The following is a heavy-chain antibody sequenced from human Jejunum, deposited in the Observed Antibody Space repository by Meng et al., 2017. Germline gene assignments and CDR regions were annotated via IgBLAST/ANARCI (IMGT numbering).Heavy chain of an antibody. CDR2: IFASGNP. V-gene: IGHV4-61*02. D-gene: IGHD2-2*01. J-gene: IGHJ4*02. Sequence: SETLSLTCTVSGGSISSVSYRWSWIRQSAGQGMEWYGRIFASGNPNYNTALQSRVTISIDTSKNQFSLKLNSVTAADTAVYCCARGTVGVTAPDSWGQGTLVTVSS. CDR1: GGSISSVSYR. CDR3: ARGTVGVTAPDS.